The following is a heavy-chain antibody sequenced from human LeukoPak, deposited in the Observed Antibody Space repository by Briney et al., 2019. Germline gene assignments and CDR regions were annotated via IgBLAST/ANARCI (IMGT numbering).Heavy chain of an antibody. Sequence: SETLSLTCAVYGGSFSGCYWSWIRQPPGKGLEWIGEINHSGSTNYNPSLKSRVTISVDTSKNQFSLKLSSVTAADTAVYYCARRYQPYYYYGMDVWGQGTTVTVSS. CDR3: ARRYQPYYYYGMDV. J-gene: IGHJ6*02. V-gene: IGHV4-34*01. CDR2: INHSGST. CDR1: GGSFSGCY. D-gene: IGHD2-2*01.